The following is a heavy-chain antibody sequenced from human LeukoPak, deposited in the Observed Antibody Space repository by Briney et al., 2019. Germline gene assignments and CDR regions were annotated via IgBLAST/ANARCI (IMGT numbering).Heavy chain of an antibody. CDR2: ISSYNGNT. J-gene: IGHJ4*02. V-gene: IGHV1-18*01. Sequence: ASVKVSCKASGYTFINYGITGVRQAPGQGLEWMGGISSYNGNTNYAQKFQVRVTMTTDTPTSTAYMELQSLRSDDTAVYHCARDGFSSSWPYYFDFWGQGSLLTVSS. CDR3: ARDGFSSSWPYYFDF. D-gene: IGHD6-13*01. CDR1: GYTFINYG.